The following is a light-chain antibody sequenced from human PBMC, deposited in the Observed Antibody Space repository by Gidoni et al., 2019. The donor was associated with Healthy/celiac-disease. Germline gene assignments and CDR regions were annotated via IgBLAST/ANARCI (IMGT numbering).Light chain of an antibody. V-gene: IGKV2-28*01. CDR2: LGS. J-gene: IGKJ3*01. CDR3: MQALQTRGFT. Sequence: DIVMTQSPLSLPVTPGEPASISCRSSQSLLHSNGYNYLDWYLQKPGQSPQLLISLGSNRASGVPDRFSGSGSGTDFTLKISRVEAEDVGVYYCMQALQTRGFTFGPGTKVDIK. CDR1: QSLLHSNGYNY.